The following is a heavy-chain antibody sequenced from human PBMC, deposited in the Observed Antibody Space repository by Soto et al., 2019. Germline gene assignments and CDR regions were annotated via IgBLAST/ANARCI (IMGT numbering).Heavy chain of an antibody. V-gene: IGHV1-18*01. Sequence: ASVKVSCKASGYTFTSYGISWVRQAPGQGLEWMGWISAYNGNTNYAQKLQGRVTMTTDTSTSTAYMELRSLRSDDTAVYCCAKGGGVLWFGEREFSEFDYWGQGTLVTVSS. CDR2: ISAYNGNT. D-gene: IGHD3-10*01. J-gene: IGHJ4*02. CDR1: GYTFTSYG. CDR3: AKGGGVLWFGEREFSEFDY.